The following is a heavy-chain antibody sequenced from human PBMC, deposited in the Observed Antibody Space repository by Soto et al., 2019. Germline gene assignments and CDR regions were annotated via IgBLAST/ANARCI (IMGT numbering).Heavy chain of an antibody. CDR2: MNPNSGNT. D-gene: IGHD6-19*01. CDR1: GYTFTSCD. J-gene: IGHJ6*02. Sequence: ASVKVSCKASGYTFTSCDINWVRQATVQGLEWMGWMNPNSGNTGYAQKGQGRVTMTRNTSISTDYMELSSLRSEATAVYYCARDSSGWPASSGGMDVWGQGTTVTDSS. CDR3: ARDSSGWPASSGGMDV. V-gene: IGHV1-8*01.